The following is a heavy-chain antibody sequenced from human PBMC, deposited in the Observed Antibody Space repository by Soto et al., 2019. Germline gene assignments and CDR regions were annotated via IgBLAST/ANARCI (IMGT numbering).Heavy chain of an antibody. Sequence: QVQLQESGPGLGKPSQTLSLTCTVSGGSINRGGYYWTWIRQHPGKGLEWIGSVYYSGSTNYKPSLKGRLTISVDTSKNQFSLRLSSVSAADTAVYYCARGAGGNFYFDYWGQGTLVTVSS. CDR3: ARGAGGNFYFDY. CDR2: VYYSGST. J-gene: IGHJ4*02. V-gene: IGHV4-31*03. CDR1: GGSINRGGYY. D-gene: IGHD2-21*02.